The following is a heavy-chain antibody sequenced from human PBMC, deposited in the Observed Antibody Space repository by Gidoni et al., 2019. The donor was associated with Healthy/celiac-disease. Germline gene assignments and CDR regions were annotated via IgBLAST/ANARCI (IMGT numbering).Heavy chain of an antibody. J-gene: IGHJ6*02. CDR2: IYYSGST. CDR1: GGSISRGGYY. V-gene: IGHV4-31*03. D-gene: IGHD6-13*01. CDR3: ASGIAAAGTYYYYYGMDV. Sequence: QVQLKESGPGLVKPSQTLSLTCTVSGGSISRGGYYWSWIRQHPGTGLGWIGYIYYSGSTYYNPSLQSRVTISVDTSKNQFSLKLSSVTAADTAVYYCASGIAAAGTYYYYYGMDVWGQGTTVTVSS.